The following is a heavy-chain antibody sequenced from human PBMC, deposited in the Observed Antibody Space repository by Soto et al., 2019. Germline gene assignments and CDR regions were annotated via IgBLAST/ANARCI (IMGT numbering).Heavy chain of an antibody. CDR2: ISTNGGST. V-gene: IGHV3-64D*06. J-gene: IGHJ4*02. D-gene: IGHD3-22*01. Sequence: GGSLRLSCSASGFTFSLYAMHCVRQALGKGLEYVSSISTNGGSTHYADSVKGRFTISRDNSKNTQYLQMSSLRADDTAVYYCVKGEYYYDSSGYYPFDYWGQGT. CDR1: GFTFSLYA. CDR3: VKGEYYYDSSGYYPFDY.